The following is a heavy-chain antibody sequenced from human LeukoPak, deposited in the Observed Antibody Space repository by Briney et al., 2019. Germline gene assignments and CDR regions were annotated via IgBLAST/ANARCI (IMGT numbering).Heavy chain of an antibody. CDR2: IIPILGIA. CDR3: ARDSRNDGLGDY. Sequence: SVKVSCKASGGTFSSYAISWVRQAPGQRLEWMGRIIPILGIANYAQKFQGRVTITADKSTSTAYMELSSLRSEDTAVYYCARDSRNDGLGDYWGQGTLVTVSS. V-gene: IGHV1-69*04. D-gene: IGHD1-1*01. CDR1: GGTFSSYA. J-gene: IGHJ4*02.